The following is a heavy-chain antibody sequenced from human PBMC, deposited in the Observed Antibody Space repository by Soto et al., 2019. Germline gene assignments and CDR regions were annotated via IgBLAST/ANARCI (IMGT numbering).Heavy chain of an antibody. V-gene: IGHV1-18*01. Sequence: QVQLVQSGAEVKKPGASVKVSCKASGYTFTSYGISWVRQAPGQGLEWMGWISAYNGNTNYAQKLQGRVTMTTDTSTSTDYMELRSLRSDDTAVYYCARVLPTRYYYYYMDVWGKGTTVTVSS. CDR3: ARVLPTRYYYYYMDV. CDR1: GYTFTSYG. CDR2: ISAYNGNT. J-gene: IGHJ6*03.